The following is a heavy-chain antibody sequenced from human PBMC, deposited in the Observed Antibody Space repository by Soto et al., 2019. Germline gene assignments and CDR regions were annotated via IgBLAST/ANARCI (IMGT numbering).Heavy chain of an antibody. D-gene: IGHD6-6*01. CDR1: GGTFSSYA. CDR2: IIPIFGTA. CDR3: ARDRGIAAPDYYYYWMDV. Sequence: SVKVSCKASGGTFSSYAISWVRQVPGQGLEWMGGIIPIFGTANYAQKFQGRVTSTADESTSTDYMELSSLRSEDTSVYYCARDRGIAAPDYYYYWMDVWGEGTTVIVSA. V-gene: IGHV1-69*13. J-gene: IGHJ6*04.